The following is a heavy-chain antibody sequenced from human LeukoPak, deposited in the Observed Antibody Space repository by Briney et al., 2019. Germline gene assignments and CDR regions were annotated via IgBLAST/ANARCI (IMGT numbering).Heavy chain of an antibody. CDR2: INPNSGGT. V-gene: IGHV1-2*02. Sequence: GASVKVSCKASGYTFTGYYMHWVRQAPGQGLEWMGWINPNSGGTNYAQKFQGRVTMTRDASISTAYMELSRLRSDDTAVYYCATSYYCGGDCPTPFDYWGQGTLVTVSS. CDR1: GYTFTGYY. J-gene: IGHJ4*02. CDR3: ATSYYCGGDCPTPFDY. D-gene: IGHD2-21*02.